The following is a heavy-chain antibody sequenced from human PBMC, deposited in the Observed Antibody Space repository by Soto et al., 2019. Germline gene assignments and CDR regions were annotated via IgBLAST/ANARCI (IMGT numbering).Heavy chain of an antibody. CDR3: AHRLGTTRAENWFDP. CDR2: IYWDDDK. D-gene: IGHD1-1*01. CDR1: GFSFSTSGVG. Sequence: QITLKESGPTLVKPTQTLTLTCTFSGFSFSTSGVGVGWIRQPPGKALEWLALIYWDDDKRYSPSLKSRLTITKDTSKNQVVLTMTNIDPVDTATYYCAHRLGTTRAENWFDPWGQGTLVTVSS. J-gene: IGHJ5*02. V-gene: IGHV2-5*02.